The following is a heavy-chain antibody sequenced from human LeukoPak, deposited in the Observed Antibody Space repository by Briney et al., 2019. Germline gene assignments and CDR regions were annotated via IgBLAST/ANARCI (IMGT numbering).Heavy chain of an antibody. D-gene: IGHD4-23*01. J-gene: IGHJ3*02. V-gene: IGHV4-59*08. CDR2: IYYSGST. Sequence: SETLSLTCTVSGGSISTYYWSWIRQPPGKGLEWIGYIYYSGSTNSNPSLKSRVTISVDTSKNQFSLKLTSVTAADTAVYYCARRDGGAAFDIWGQGTMVTVSS. CDR3: ARRDGGAAFDI. CDR1: GGSISTYY.